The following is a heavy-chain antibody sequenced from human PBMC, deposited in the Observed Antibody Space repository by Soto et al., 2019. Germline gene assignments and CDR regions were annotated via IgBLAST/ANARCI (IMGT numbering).Heavy chain of an antibody. J-gene: IGHJ5*02. D-gene: IGHD6-13*01. CDR3: ARDASRDSSARGWFDP. CDR1: GFTFRSFT. Sequence: GGSLRLSCAASGFTFRSFTMNWVRRAPGKGLEWVSTISSNSAYIYYTDALRGRFTISRDNAKNSLHLQMNSLRAEDTAVYYCARDASRDSSARGWFDPWGPGTLVTVSS. V-gene: IGHV3-21*01. CDR2: ISSNSAYI.